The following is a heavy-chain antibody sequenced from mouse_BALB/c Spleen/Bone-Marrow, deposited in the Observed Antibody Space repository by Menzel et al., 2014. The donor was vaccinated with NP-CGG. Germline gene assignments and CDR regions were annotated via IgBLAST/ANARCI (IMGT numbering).Heavy chain of an antibody. J-gene: IGHJ3*01. CDR3: AMYYYGSSLFAY. V-gene: IGHV14-3*02. CDR1: GFNIKDTY. CDR2: IDPANGNT. Sequence: EVQVVESGAELVKPGASVELSCTASGFNIKDTYMHWVKQRPEQGLEWIGRIDPANGNTKYDPKFQGKATITADTSSNTAYLQLSSLTSEDTAVYYCAMYYYGSSLFAYWGQGTLVTVSA. D-gene: IGHD1-1*01.